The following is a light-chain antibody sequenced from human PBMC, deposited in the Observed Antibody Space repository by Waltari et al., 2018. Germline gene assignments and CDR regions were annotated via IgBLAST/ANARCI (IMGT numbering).Light chain of an antibody. CDR1: ESVKGNY. V-gene: IGKV3-20*01. CDR2: GSS. Sequence: EIVLTQSPGTLSLSPGERATLSCRASESVKGNYLVWYQQKPGQAPRVLIYGSSKRATGIPDRFSGSGSEGDFTLTISRLEPEDFAMYYCQHYDGSPYTVGPANKLAIK. J-gene: IGKJ3*01. CDR3: QHYDGSPYT.